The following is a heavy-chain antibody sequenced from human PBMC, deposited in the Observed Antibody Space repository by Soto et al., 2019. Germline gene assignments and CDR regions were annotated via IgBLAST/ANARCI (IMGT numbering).Heavy chain of an antibody. D-gene: IGHD7-27*01. CDR3: ARRTLGSAIGIGDY. Sequence: QIQLVQSGAEVRVHGASVKVSCRASGYIFNNYGVTWVRQAPGQGLEWMGFIAADNGDTKFAEKLQGRVSMTTDTSTNTAYMELRSLRSDDTALYYCARRTLGSAIGIGDYWGQGTLVTVSS. V-gene: IGHV1-18*01. CDR1: GYIFNNYG. J-gene: IGHJ4*02. CDR2: IAADNGDT.